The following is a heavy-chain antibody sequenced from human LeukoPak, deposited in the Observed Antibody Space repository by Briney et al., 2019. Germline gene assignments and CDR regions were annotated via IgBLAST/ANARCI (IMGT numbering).Heavy chain of an antibody. J-gene: IGHJ4*02. CDR1: GFIFSAYT. D-gene: IGHD3-22*01. Sequence: GGSLRLSCAASGFIFSAYTMNWVSHAPRKGLEWVSSISSSSTYKYYADSVKGRFTISRDNAENSVYLQMNSLRAEDTAVYYCARVAQYYYDSSGYYCPDYWGQGTLVTVSS. CDR2: ISSSSTYK. V-gene: IGHV3-21*01. CDR3: ARVAQYYYDSSGYYCPDY.